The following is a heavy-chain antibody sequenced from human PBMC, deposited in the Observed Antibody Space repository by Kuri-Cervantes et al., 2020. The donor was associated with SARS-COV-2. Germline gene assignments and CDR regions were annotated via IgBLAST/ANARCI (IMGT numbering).Heavy chain of an antibody. J-gene: IGHJ4*02. CDR2: ISNDDSSA. CDR3: ARDTPSGTTNY. V-gene: IGHV3-74*01. D-gene: IGHD1-7*01. CDR1: GFTFSNYW. Sequence: GGSLRLSCAASGFTFSNYWMSWVRQAPGKGLLWVSRISNDDSSANYADSVKGRFTISRDNSKNTLYLQMNSLRAEDTAVYYCARDTPSGTTNYWGQGTLVTVSS.